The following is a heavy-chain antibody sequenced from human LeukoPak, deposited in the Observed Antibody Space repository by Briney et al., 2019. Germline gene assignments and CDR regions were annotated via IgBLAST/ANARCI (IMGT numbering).Heavy chain of an antibody. D-gene: IGHD3-10*01. CDR1: GYTFTGYY. V-gene: IGHV1-2*02. J-gene: IGHJ6*02. Sequence: GASVKVSCKASGYTFTGYYMHWVRQAPGQGLEWMGWINPNSGGTNYAQKFQGRVTMTRDTSISTAYMELSRLRSDDTAVYYCAKVKGITMVRGVTLTAFGYYGMDVWGQGTTVTVPS. CDR2: INPNSGGT. CDR3: AKVKGITMVRGVTLTAFGYYGMDV.